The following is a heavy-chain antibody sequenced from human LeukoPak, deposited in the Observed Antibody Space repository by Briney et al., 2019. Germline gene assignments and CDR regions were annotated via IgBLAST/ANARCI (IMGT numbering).Heavy chain of an antibody. D-gene: IGHD5-12*01. CDR1: GGSISSYY. CDR2: IYYRGST. V-gene: IGHV4-59*12. Sequence: PSETLSLTCTVSGGSISSYYWSWIRQPPGKGLEWIGYIYYRGSTNYNPSLKSRVTISVDTSKNQFSLKLSSVTAADTAVHYCARGPDSEWLRPHYFDYWGQGTLVTVSS. J-gene: IGHJ4*02. CDR3: ARGPDSEWLRPHYFDY.